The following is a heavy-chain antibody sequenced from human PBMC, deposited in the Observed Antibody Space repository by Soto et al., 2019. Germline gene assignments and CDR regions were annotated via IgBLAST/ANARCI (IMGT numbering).Heavy chain of an antibody. Sequence: EVQLVETGGGLIQPGGSLRLSCAASGFTVSSNYMSWVRQAPGKGLEWVSVIYSGGSTYYADSVKGRFTISRDNSKNTLYLQMNALGVEDTAIYYCAKVGVRSFSGVNHFDFWGQGTLVTVSS. CDR1: GFTVSSNY. V-gene: IGHV3-53*02. CDR3: AKVGVRSFSGVNHFDF. D-gene: IGHD3-10*01. CDR2: IYSGGST. J-gene: IGHJ4*02.